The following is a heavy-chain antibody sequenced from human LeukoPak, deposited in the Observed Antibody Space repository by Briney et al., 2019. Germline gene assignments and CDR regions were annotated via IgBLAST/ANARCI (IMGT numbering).Heavy chain of an antibody. CDR3: ATADRSAFDI. J-gene: IGHJ3*02. CDR1: GFTFSWYS. Sequence: PGGSLRLSCAVSGFTFSWYSMNWVRQSPGKGLEWLSYITRSSITIYYADSVKGRFTISRDNAMNSLYLQMNSLRVDDTAVYYCATADRSAFDIWGQGTMVIVPS. V-gene: IGHV3-48*01. CDR2: ITRSSITI.